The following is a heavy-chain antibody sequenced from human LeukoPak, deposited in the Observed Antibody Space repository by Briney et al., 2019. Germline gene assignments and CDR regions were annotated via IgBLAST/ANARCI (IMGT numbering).Heavy chain of an antibody. Sequence: GGSLRLSCAASGFTFRTFAMHWVRQAPGKGLEWVTVISFDEKNKYYADSVKGRFTVSRGNSKNTLFLQMNSLTTEDTAIYYCARGLAVSNWYSDLWGRGTLVTVSS. CDR1: GFTFRTFA. D-gene: IGHD6-19*01. CDR3: ARGLAVSNWYSDL. V-gene: IGHV3-30*04. CDR2: ISFDEKNK. J-gene: IGHJ2*01.